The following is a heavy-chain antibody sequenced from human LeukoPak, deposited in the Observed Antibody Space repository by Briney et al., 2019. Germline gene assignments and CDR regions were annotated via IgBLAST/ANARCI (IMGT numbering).Heavy chain of an antibody. CDR2: IIPIFGTA. CDR3: ARGPHIVVVPAARMDDY. V-gene: IGHV1-69*05. D-gene: IGHD2-2*01. Sequence: SVKVSCKASGGTFSSYAISWVRQAPGQGLEWMGGIIPIFGTANYAQKFQGRVTITTDESTSTAYMELSSLRSEDTAVYYCARGPHIVVVPAARMDDYWGQGTLVTVSS. J-gene: IGHJ4*02. CDR1: GGTFSSYA.